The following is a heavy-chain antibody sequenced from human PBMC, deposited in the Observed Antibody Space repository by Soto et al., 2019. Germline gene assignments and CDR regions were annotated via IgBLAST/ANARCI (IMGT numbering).Heavy chain of an antibody. D-gene: IGHD6-13*01. CDR2: IYSGGST. J-gene: IGHJ5*02. V-gene: IGHV3-66*01. Sequence: GGSLRLSCAASGFTVSSNYMSWVRQAPGKGLEWVSVIYSGGSTYYADSVKGRFTISRDNSKNTLYLQMNSLRAEDTAVYYCARKVGSSWYNWFDPWGQGTLVTVSS. CDR3: ARKVGSSWYNWFDP. CDR1: GFTVSSNY.